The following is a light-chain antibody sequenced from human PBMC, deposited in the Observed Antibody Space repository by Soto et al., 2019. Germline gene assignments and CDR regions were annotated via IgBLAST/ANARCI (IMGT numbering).Light chain of an antibody. J-gene: IGKJ2*01. Sequence: EIVMTQSPATLSVSPGETATLSCRASQSVSGNLAWYHQKPGQAPRLLIYDASTRATGIPARFSGGGSGTEFTLTISSLQSEDFAGYYCQQYNNGPPYTFGQGTKLEIK. V-gene: IGKV3-15*01. CDR2: DAS. CDR1: QSVSGN. CDR3: QQYNNGPPYT.